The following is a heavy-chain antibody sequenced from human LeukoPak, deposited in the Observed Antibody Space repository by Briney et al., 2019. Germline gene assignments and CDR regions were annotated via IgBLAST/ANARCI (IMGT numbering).Heavy chain of an antibody. Sequence: GGSLRLSCAASGFIFRSFDMHWVRQAPGKGLQWLSLISSSSNIYYADSVKGRFTISRDNAKNPLYLQMNSLRDEDTAEYFCARRSDSSGYCGGDWGQGTLVTVSS. CDR2: ISSSSNI. V-gene: IGHV3-48*02. D-gene: IGHD3-22*01. CDR1: GFIFRSFD. CDR3: ARRSDSSGYCGGD. J-gene: IGHJ4*02.